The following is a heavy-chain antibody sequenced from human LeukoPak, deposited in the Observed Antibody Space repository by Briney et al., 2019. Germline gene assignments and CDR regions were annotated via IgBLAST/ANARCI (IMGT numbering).Heavy chain of an antibody. J-gene: IGHJ4*02. Sequence: PSETLSLTCTVSGGSISSYYWSWIRQPPGKGLEWIGNIDYSGSTIYNPALKSRVTISVDTSKNQFSLKLSSVTAADTAVYYCARDSSRLLDYWGQGTLVTVSS. D-gene: IGHD2-21*02. CDR2: IDYSGST. CDR3: ARDSSRLLDY. V-gene: IGHV4-59*01. CDR1: GGSISSYY.